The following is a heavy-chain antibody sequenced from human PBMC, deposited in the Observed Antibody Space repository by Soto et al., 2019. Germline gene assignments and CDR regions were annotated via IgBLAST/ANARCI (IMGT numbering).Heavy chain of an antibody. CDR1: GGSFSGYY. D-gene: IGHD6-13*01. CDR2: INHSGST. CDR3: ARSLPFPAIAAAGY. V-gene: IGHV4-34*01. Sequence: QVQLQQWGAGLLKPSETLSLTCAVYGGSFSGYYWSWIRQPPGKGLEWIGEINHSGSTNYNPPLKSRVTISVDTSKNQFSLKLSSVTAADTAVYYCARSLPFPAIAAAGYWGQGTLVTVSS. J-gene: IGHJ4*02.